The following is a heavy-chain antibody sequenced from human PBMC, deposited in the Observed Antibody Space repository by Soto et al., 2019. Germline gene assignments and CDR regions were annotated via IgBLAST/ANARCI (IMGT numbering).Heavy chain of an antibody. Sequence: PGESLTLSCKGSGYTFTNYWVGWVRQMPGKGLEWMWIIYPVDSNTRNSPSFQGQVFISADKLFSTAYLQWSSLRASDTAMYYCARHVSDSSGYTTIDYWGQGTLVTVSS. CDR2: IYPVDSNT. V-gene: IGHV5-51*01. CDR3: ARHVSDSSGYTTIDY. J-gene: IGHJ4*02. CDR1: GYTFTNYW. D-gene: IGHD3-22*01.